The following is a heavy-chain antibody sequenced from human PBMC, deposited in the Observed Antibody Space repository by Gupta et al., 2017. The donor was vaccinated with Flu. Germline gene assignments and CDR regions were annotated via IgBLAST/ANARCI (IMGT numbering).Heavy chain of an antibody. V-gene: IGHV1-8*01. Sequence: QVQLVQSGAEVKKPGASVKVSCKASGYTFTSYDINWVRQATGQGLEWMGWMNPNSGNTGYAQKFQGRVTMTRNTSISTAYMELSSLRSEDTAVYYCARGQKRFLEWLLSRRLNGMDVWGQGTTVTVSS. J-gene: IGHJ6*02. CDR2: MNPNSGNT. D-gene: IGHD3-3*01. CDR1: GYTFTSYD. CDR3: ARGQKRFLEWLLSRRLNGMDV.